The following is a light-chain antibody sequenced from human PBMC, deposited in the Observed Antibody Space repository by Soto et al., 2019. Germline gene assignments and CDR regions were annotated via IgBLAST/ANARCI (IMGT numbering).Light chain of an antibody. Sequence: DIQMTQSPSSLSASVGDRVTITCRASQSISSYLNWYQQKPGKAPKLLIYAASSLQSGVPSRFSGSGSVTDFTLTISSLQPEDFATYYCQQSYSTPPGITFGQGTRLEIK. J-gene: IGKJ5*01. CDR2: AAS. V-gene: IGKV1-39*01. CDR1: QSISSY. CDR3: QQSYSTPPGIT.